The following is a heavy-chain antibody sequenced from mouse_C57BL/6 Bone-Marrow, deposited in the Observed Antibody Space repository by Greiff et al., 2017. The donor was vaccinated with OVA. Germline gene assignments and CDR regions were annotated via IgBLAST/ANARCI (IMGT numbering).Heavy chain of an antibody. D-gene: IGHD2-3*01. CDR3: ARCDGYFYAMDY. V-gene: IGHV1-42*01. CDR2: INPSTGGT. J-gene: IGHJ4*01. CDR1: GYSFTGYY. Sequence: EVQLQQSGPELVKPGASVKISCKASGYSFTGYYMNWVKQSPEKSLEWIGEINPSTGGTTYNQKFKAKATLTVDKSSSTAYMQRKSLTSEDSAVYYCARCDGYFYAMDYWGQGTSVTVSS.